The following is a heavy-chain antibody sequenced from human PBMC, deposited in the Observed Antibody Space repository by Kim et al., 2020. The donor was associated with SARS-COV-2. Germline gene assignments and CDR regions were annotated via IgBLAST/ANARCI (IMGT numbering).Heavy chain of an antibody. CDR2: IYYSGST. Sequence: SETLSLTCTVSGGSISSSSYYWGWIRQPPGKGLEWIGSIYYSGSTYYNPSLKSRVTISVDTSKNQFSLKLSSVTAADTAVYYCATQRPDRYFDWLNPYYYYGMDVWGQGTTVTVSS. V-gene: IGHV4-39*07. CDR1: GGSISSSSYY. CDR3: ATQRPDRYFDWLNPYYYYGMDV. D-gene: IGHD3-9*01. J-gene: IGHJ6*02.